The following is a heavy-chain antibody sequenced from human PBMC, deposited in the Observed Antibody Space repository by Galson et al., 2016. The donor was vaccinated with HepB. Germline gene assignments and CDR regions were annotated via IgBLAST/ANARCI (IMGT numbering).Heavy chain of an antibody. D-gene: IGHD5-12*01. V-gene: IGHV3-7*01. CDR2: MKEDGSEK. J-gene: IGHJ6*02. Sequence: SLRLSCAASAFTFNSYWMSWVRQAPGKGLEWVAYMKEDGSEKYHVDSVKGRFTISRDNAKNSLYLQMNSLRAEDTAVYYCARVRSGYSGYANPYYYGMDVWGQGTTVTVSS. CDR3: ARVRSGYSGYANPYYYGMDV. CDR1: AFTFNSYW.